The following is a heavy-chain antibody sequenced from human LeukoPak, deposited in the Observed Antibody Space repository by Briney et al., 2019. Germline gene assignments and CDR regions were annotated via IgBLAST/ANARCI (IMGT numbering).Heavy chain of an antibody. CDR3: ARFPRGGSGSYEGDY. CDR2: MNPNSGNT. CDR1: RYTFTSYD. J-gene: IGHJ4*02. Sequence: ASVNVSCKASRYTFTSYDINWVRQATGQGLEWMGWMNPNSGNTGYAQKFRGRVTFTRNTSISTAYKELSSLRSEDTAVYYCARFPRGGSGSYEGDYWGQGTLVTVSS. V-gene: IGHV1-8*03. D-gene: IGHD3-10*01.